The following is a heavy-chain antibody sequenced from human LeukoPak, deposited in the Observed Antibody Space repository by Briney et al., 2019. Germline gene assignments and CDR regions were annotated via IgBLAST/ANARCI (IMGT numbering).Heavy chain of an antibody. Sequence: GGSLRLSCAASGFTVSSNYMSWVRQAPGKGLEWVSAISGSGGSTYYADSVKGRFTISRDNSKNTLYLQMNSLRAEDTAVYYCAKGIYLSNYYYYGMDVWGQGTTVTVSS. D-gene: IGHD4-4*01. CDR2: ISGSGGST. CDR1: GFTVSSNY. J-gene: IGHJ6*02. V-gene: IGHV3-23*01. CDR3: AKGIYLSNYYYYGMDV.